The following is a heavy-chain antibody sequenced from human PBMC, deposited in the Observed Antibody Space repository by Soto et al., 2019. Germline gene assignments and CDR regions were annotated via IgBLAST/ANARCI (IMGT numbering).Heavy chain of an antibody. CDR3: ARDDSGRCWFDP. CDR2: IIPIFGTT. J-gene: IGHJ5*02. V-gene: IGHV1-69*01. CDR1: GGTFSSYA. Sequence: QVQLVQSGTEVKNPGSSVKVSCKASGGTFSSYAINWVRQAPGQGLEWMGGIIPIFGTTNSAQKFQGRVTITADESTSTAYVEVSSLRSEDTAVYYCARDDSGRCWFDPWGQGTLVTVSS. D-gene: IGHD5-12*01.